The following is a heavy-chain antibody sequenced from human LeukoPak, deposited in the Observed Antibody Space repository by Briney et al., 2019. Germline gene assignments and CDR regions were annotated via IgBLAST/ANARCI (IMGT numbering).Heavy chain of an antibody. V-gene: IGHV3-74*01. D-gene: IGHD1-26*01. CDR3: ASDGAYAMAV. CDR1: GFTFSRSW. J-gene: IGHJ6*02. CDR2: INNDATRT. Sequence: TGGSLRLSCAASGFTFSRSWIHWVRQAPGKGLVWVSHINNDATRTTYADSVRGRFTISRDNAKNTVSLQMRSLRAEDTAVYYCASDGAYAMAVWGQGTTVTVSS.